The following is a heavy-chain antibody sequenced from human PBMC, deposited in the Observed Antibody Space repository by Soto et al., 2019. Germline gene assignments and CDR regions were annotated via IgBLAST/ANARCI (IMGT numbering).Heavy chain of an antibody. CDR1: GFTFDDYG. CDR2: INWNGGST. Sequence: SGGSLRLSCAASGFTFDDYGMSWGRQAPGKGLEWVSGINWNGGSTGYADSVKGRFTISRDNAKNSLYLQMNSLRAEDTALYYCARAGNLRYLHEVWGQGTLVTVSS. V-gene: IGHV3-20*04. CDR3: ARAGNLRYLHEV. D-gene: IGHD3-9*01. J-gene: IGHJ4*02.